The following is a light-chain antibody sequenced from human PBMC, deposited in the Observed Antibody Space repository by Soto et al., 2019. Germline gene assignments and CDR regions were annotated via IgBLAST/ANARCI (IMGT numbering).Light chain of an antibody. V-gene: IGKV1-5*03. CDR1: QSISIW. CDR3: QHYNDYSRT. J-gene: IGKJ1*01. CDR2: KTS. Sequence: DIHMTQSPSTLSASVGDRVTITCRASQSISIWLAWYQQKPGKAPNLLIYKTSSLESGVPSRFGGSGSGTDFTLTISSLQPDDFATYYCQHYNDYSRTFGQGTKVEIK.